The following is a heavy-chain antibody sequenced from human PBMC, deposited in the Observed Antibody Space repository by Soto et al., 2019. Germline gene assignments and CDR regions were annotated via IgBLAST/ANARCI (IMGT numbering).Heavy chain of an antibody. V-gene: IGHV1-2*02. CDR2: INPNTGDT. CDR3: VRGTVALAGSLDY. J-gene: IGHJ4*02. D-gene: IGHD6-19*01. Sequence: QVQLLQSGAEMKKPGASVKVSCKASGYTFTGYYRHWVRQAPGQGLERMGWINPNTGDTNSAQKYQGRTTTTRDTSINTAHMELSSLTYDDTAVYYCVRGTVALAGSLDYWGQGTLVTVSS. CDR1: GYTFTGYY.